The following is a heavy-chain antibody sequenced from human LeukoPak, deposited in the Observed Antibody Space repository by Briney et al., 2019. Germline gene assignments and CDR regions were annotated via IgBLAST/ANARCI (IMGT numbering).Heavy chain of an antibody. D-gene: IGHD3-10*01. CDR2: ITGTGVTT. J-gene: IGHJ5*02. CDR1: GFTFSSYA. V-gene: IGHV3-23*01. CDR3: ARDLTPYYYGSGSPNWFDP. Sequence: GGSLRLSCAASGFTFSSYAISWVRQAPGKGLEWVSTITGTGVTTYFADSVKGRFTISRDNSKNTLYLQMNSLRAEDTAVYYCARDLTPYYYGSGSPNWFDPWGQGTLVTVSS.